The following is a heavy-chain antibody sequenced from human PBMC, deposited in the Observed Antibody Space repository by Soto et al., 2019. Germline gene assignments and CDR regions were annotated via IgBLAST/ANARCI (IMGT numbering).Heavy chain of an antibody. CDR1: GFNFSTFG. CDR3: FAGHYFSDY. V-gene: IGHV3-30*03. D-gene: IGHD3-16*01. Sequence: QVQLVESGGGVVQPGRSLRLSCAASGFNFSTFGMKWVRQASGKGLRWVAVISHDVIRKYYGDYVKGRFTIFRDNSKNTLVLQMGSLRPEDTAMYCGFAGHYFSDYLGQGTLVTVS. J-gene: IGHJ4*02. CDR2: ISHDVIRK.